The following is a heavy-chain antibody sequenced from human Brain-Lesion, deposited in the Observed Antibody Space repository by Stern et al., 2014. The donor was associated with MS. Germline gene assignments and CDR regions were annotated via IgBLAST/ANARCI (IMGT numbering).Heavy chain of an antibody. V-gene: IGHV4-4*02. D-gene: IGHD6-13*01. J-gene: IGHJ4*02. CDR1: GGSISSSNW. CDR3: ARFPASRPHVFDS. Sequence: VQLLESGPGLVKPSGTLSLTCAVSGGSISSSNWWSWVRQSPGKGLEWIGESDHSGSTIYNPSLKSRVTVSVDKSKNRSSLNLRSVTAADTAVYFCARFPASRPHVFDSWGQGTLVTVSS. CDR2: SDHSGST.